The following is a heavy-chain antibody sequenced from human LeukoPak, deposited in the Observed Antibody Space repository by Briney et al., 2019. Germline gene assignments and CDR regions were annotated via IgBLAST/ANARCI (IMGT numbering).Heavy chain of an antibody. D-gene: IGHD5-18*01. Sequence: SETLSLTCTVSGYSISSGYYWGWIRQPPGKGLEWIGSIYHSGSTYYNPSLKSRVTISVDTSKNQFSLKLSSVTAADTAVYYRARVSGGIQLWLSLSWGQGTLVTVSS. V-gene: IGHV4-38-2*02. CDR1: GYSISSGYY. J-gene: IGHJ4*02. CDR2: IYHSGST. CDR3: ARVSGGIQLWLSLS.